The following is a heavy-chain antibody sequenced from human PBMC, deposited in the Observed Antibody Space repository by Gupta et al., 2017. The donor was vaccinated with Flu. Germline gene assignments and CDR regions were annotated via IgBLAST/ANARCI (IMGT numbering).Heavy chain of an antibody. J-gene: IGHJ4*02. CDR3: ARGGRHYFEY. Sequence: EVQLVESGGGLVQPGGSLRLSCVASGFTLSSHWLSWARQAPGKGLEWVATINMDGREKYYVDSVRGRLTISRDNAKNSLCLQLNSLRADDTAVFYCARGGRHYFEYYGQGTLITVSS. CDR1: GFTLSSHW. CDR2: INMDGREK. V-gene: IGHV3-7*01.